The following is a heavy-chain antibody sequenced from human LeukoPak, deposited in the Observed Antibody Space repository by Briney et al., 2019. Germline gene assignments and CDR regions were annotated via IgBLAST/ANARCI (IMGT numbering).Heavy chain of an antibody. CDR2: ISYDGSNK. D-gene: IGHD3-10*01. Sequence: GGSLRLSCGASGFTFSSFGMHWVRQAPGKGLEWVAVISYDGSNKNYADSVKGRFTISRDNSKNTLSLQMNSLRAEDTAVYYCAKDKFGESFDYWGQGTLVTVSS. J-gene: IGHJ4*02. CDR3: AKDKFGESFDY. V-gene: IGHV3-30*18. CDR1: GFTFSSFG.